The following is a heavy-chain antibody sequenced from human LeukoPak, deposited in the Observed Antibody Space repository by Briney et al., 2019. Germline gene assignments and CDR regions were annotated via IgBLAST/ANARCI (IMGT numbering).Heavy chain of an antibody. CDR1: GFTFSNAW. V-gene: IGHV3-15*01. CDR3: TTDDSSGWVFLDY. J-gene: IGHJ4*02. Sequence: GGSLRLSCAASGFTFSNAWMSWVRQAPGKGLEWVGRIKSKTDGGTTDYAAPVKGRFTISRDDSKNALYLQMNSLRTEDTAVYYCTTDDSSGWVFLDYWGQGTRVSVFS. D-gene: IGHD6-19*01. CDR2: IKSKTDGGTT.